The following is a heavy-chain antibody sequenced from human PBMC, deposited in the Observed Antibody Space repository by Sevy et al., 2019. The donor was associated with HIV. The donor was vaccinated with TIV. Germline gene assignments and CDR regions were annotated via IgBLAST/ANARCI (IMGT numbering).Heavy chain of an antibody. Sequence: SETLSLTCTVSGGSVTNNNFYWGWIRRPPGKGLEWIGSIFFSGSTYYSPSLKTRLTLSVVTSKNQFSLKLNSVTAADTAVYYCARNPQWPLHDYFDYWGQGILVTVSS. D-gene: IGHD6-19*01. J-gene: IGHJ4*02. CDR3: ARNPQWPLHDYFDY. V-gene: IGHV4-39*01. CDR1: GGSVTNNNFY. CDR2: IFFSGST.